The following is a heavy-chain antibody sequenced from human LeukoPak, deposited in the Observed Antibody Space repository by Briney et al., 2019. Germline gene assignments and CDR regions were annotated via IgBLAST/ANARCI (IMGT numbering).Heavy chain of an antibody. J-gene: IGHJ6*03. V-gene: IGHV1-69*13. CDR1: GGTFSSYA. D-gene: IGHD2-2*01. Sequence: ASVKVSCKASGGTFSSYAISWVRQAPGQGLEWMGGIIPIFGTANYAQKFQGRVTITADESTSTAYMELSSLRSEDTAVYYCASPGLILVVPAAMKDYYYYMDVWGKGTTVTVSS. CDR2: IIPIFGTA. CDR3: ASPGLILVVPAAMKDYYYYMDV.